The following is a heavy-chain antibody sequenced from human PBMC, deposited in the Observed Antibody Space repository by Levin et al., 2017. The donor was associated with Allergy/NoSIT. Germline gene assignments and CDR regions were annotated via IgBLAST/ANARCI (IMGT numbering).Heavy chain of an antibody. V-gene: IGHV3-74*01. CDR3: ARGGCIATRCLDS. J-gene: IGHJ4*02. CDR2: INSDGGNI. CDR1: GFTFSNYW. D-gene: IGHD2-2*01. Sequence: SCAASGFTFSNYWMHWVRQAPGEGLVWVSHINSDGGNINYAASVKGRFTFSRDNAKNTAYLQMNSLRAEDTAVYYCARGGCIATRCLDSWGQGTLVTVSS.